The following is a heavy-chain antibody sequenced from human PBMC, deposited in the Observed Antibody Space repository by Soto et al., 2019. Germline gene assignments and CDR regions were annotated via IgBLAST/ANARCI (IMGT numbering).Heavy chain of an antibody. V-gene: IGHV3-23*01. CDR1: GFTFSSYA. Sequence: GGSLRLSCAASGFTFSSYAMSWVRQAPGKGLEWVSAISGSGGSTYYADSVKGRFTISRDNSKNTLYLQMNSLRAEDTAVDYCAKVVGYCSGGSCYSAGFVLDYYYYGMDVWGQGTTVTVSS. J-gene: IGHJ6*02. CDR3: AKVVGYCSGGSCYSAGFVLDYYYYGMDV. D-gene: IGHD2-15*01. CDR2: ISGSGGST.